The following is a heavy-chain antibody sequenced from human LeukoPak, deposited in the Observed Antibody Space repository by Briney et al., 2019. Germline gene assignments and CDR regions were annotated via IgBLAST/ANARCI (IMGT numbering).Heavy chain of an antibody. J-gene: IGHJ6*03. D-gene: IGHD4-23*01. V-gene: IGHV3-23*01. CDR3: AKEERTVDRHYYYYMDV. CDR1: GFTFSSYA. CDR2: ISGSGLST. Sequence: PGGSLRLSCAASGFTFSSYAMSWVRQAPGKGLEWVSAISGSGLSTYYADSVKGRFTISRDNSKNTLYLQMNSLRAEDTAVYYCAKEERTVDRHYYYYMDVWGKGTTVTVSS.